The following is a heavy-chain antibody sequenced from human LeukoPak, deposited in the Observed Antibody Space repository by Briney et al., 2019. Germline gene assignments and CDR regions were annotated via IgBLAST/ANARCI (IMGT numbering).Heavy chain of an antibody. Sequence: GGSLRLSCAASGFTFSSYSMNWVRQAPGKGLEWVSYISSSSSTIYYADSVKGRFTISRDNAKNSLYLQMNSLRAEDTAVNYCLIRFAYLDDAFDIWGQGTMVTVSS. CDR1: GFTFSSYS. J-gene: IGHJ3*02. CDR2: ISSSSSTI. V-gene: IGHV3-48*04. D-gene: IGHD3-10*01. CDR3: LIRFAYLDDAFDI.